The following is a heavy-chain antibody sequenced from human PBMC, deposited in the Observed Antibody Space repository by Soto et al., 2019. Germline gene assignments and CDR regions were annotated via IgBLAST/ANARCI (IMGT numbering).Heavy chain of an antibody. V-gene: IGHV3-30-3*01. CDR3: ARDGATQMWRPWYFDL. Sequence: QVQLVESGGGVVQPGRSLRLSCAVSGFTFSNYAMHWVRQAPGKGLEWVAIVSHDGNNQYYADSAKGRFTISRDNSENTLELQMNSLRTEDTAVFYCARDGATQMWRPWYFDLWGRGTLVTVCS. J-gene: IGHJ2*01. D-gene: IGHD2-21*01. CDR1: GFTFSNYA. CDR2: VSHDGNNQ.